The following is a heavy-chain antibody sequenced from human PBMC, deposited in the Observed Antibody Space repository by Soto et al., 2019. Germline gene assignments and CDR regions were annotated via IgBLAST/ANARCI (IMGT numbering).Heavy chain of an antibody. Sequence: SETLSLTCAVYGGSFSCYYWSWIRQPPGKGLEWIGEINHSGSTNYNPSLKSRVTISVDTSKNQFSLKLSSVTAADTAVYYCARGVDTDSSSWYYFDYWGQGTLVTVSS. J-gene: IGHJ4*02. CDR2: INHSGST. D-gene: IGHD6-13*01. CDR3: ARGVDTDSSSWYYFDY. CDR1: GGSFSCYY. V-gene: IGHV4-34*01.